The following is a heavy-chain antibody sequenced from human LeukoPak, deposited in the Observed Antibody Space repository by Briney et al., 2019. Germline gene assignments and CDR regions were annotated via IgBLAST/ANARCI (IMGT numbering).Heavy chain of an antibody. J-gene: IGHJ3*02. CDR2: INHSGST. CDR3: ARDGIVVVPAVDAFDI. V-gene: IGHV4-34*01. Sequence: KPSETLSLTCAVYGGSFSGYYWSWIRQPPGKGLEWIGEINHSGSTNYNPSLKSRVTISVDTSKNQFSLKLSSVTAADTAVYYCARDGIVVVPAVDAFDIWGQGTMVTVSS. CDR1: GGSFSGYY. D-gene: IGHD2-2*01.